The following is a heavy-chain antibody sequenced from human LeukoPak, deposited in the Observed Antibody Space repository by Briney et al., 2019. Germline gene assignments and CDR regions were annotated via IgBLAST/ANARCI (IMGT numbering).Heavy chain of an antibody. D-gene: IGHD6-19*01. CDR1: GGSISSSSYY. J-gene: IGHJ4*02. Sequence: SETLSLTCTVSGGSISSSSYYWGWIRQPPGKGLEWIGEIYHSGSTSYNPSLKSRVTISVDTSKNQFSLKLTSVTAADTAVYYCAREDGIAVAGTYYFDYWGQGTLVTVSS. CDR2: IYHSGST. CDR3: AREDGIAVAGTYYFDY. V-gene: IGHV4-39*07.